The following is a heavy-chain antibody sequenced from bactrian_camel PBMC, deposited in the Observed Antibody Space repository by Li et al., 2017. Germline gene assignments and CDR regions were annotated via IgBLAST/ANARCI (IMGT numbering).Heavy chain of an antibody. Sequence: QLVESGGGLVQPGGSLRLSCVASGVTFTTYYMAWVRQAPGKGLEWVSSITTDGSATYYADFVEGRFTISRDNAKNTAYLQMNSLKSEDTALYYCAARSRGSWGEYNFWGQGTQVTVS. CDR3: AARSRGSWGEYNF. V-gene: IGHV3S5*01. CDR2: ITTDGSAT. CDR1: GVTFTTYY. J-gene: IGHJ4*01. D-gene: IGHD6*01.